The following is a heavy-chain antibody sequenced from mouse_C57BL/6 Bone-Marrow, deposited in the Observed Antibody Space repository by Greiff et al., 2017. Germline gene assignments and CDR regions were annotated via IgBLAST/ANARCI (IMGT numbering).Heavy chain of an antibody. Sequence: EVQLVESGGGLVKPGGSLKLSCAASGFTFSDYGMHWVRQAPEKGLEWVAYISSGSSTIYYADTVKGRFTISRDNAKNTLFPQMTSLRSEDTAMYYCAREGVLRYYFDYWGQGTTLTVSS. CDR1: GFTFSDYG. D-gene: IGHD1-1*01. J-gene: IGHJ2*01. V-gene: IGHV5-17*01. CDR3: AREGVLRYYFDY. CDR2: ISSGSSTI.